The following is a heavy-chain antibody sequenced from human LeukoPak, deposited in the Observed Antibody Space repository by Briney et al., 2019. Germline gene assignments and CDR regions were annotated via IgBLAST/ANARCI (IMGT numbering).Heavy chain of an antibody. CDR2: IIPIFGTA. CDR1: GGTFSSYA. CDR3: ARPYYYSSGSFPY. Sequence: SVKVSCKASGGTFSSYAISWVRQAPGQGLEWMRGIIPIFGTANYAQKFRGRVTITADKSTRTAYMELNSLRAEDTAVYFCARPYYYSSGSFPYWGQGILVTVSS. D-gene: IGHD3-10*01. J-gene: IGHJ4*02. V-gene: IGHV1-69*06.